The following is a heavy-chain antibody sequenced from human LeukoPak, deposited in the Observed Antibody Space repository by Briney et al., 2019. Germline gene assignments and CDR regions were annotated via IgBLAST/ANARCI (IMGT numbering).Heavy chain of an antibody. V-gene: IGHV3-23*01. CDR2: ISGSDGHI. D-gene: IGHD4-23*01. J-gene: IGHJ4*02. CDR3: ARDPVDYGGDDADF. CDR1: GFTFSNYA. Sequence: LGGSLRLSCAASGFTFSNYAMSWVRQAPGKGLEWVSIISGSDGHIYYSDSVKGRFTISRDDSKNTLYLQMNSLTADDTAVYYCARDPVDYGGDDADFWGQGTLVTVSS.